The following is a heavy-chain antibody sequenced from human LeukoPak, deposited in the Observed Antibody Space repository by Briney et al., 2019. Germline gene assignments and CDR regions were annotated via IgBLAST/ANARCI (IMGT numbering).Heavy chain of an antibody. V-gene: IGHV1-18*01. J-gene: IGHJ5*02. CDR1: GYTFTNYG. Sequence: ASVKVSCKASGYTFTNYGINWARQALGQGLEWMGWISGYNGNTNYAQKVQGRVTMTTDTFTSTAYMELRGLKSDDTAMYYCAIGETGTSFDWFDPWGQGTLVTVSS. D-gene: IGHD1-7*01. CDR3: AIGETGTSFDWFDP. CDR2: ISGYNGNT.